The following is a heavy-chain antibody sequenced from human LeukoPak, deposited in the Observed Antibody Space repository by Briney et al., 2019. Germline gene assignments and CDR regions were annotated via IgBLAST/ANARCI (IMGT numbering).Heavy chain of an antibody. Sequence: SETLSLTCMVFGTSISSSNSYRWSWVRQSAGKGLEWIGRIFATGTTNYNPSPKSRVTMSVDTPNNQFSLRLRAVTAADTAVYYCTRGTVETTAGFEWGRGTLVTVYS. CDR2: IFATGTT. J-gene: IGHJ4*02. D-gene: IGHD1-26*01. CDR3: TRGTVETTAGFE. V-gene: IGHV4-4*07. CDR1: GTSISSSNSYR.